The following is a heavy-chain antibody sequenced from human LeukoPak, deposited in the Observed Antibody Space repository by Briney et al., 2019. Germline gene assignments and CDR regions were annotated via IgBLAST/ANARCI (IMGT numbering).Heavy chain of an antibody. CDR2: ISYDGSNK. CDR1: GFTFSSYG. J-gene: IGHJ4*02. V-gene: IGHV3-30*18. Sequence: PGGSLRLSCAASGFTFSSYGMHWVRQAPGKGLEWVAVISYDGSNKYYADSVKGRFTISRDNSKNTLYLQMNSLRAEDTAVYYCAKWEMATIFGGQGTLVTVSS. CDR3: AKWEMATIF. D-gene: IGHD5-24*01.